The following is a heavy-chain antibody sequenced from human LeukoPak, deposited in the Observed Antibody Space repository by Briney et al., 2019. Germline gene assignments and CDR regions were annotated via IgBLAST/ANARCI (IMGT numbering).Heavy chain of an antibody. CDR1: GFTFSSYG. V-gene: IGHV3-33*01. CDR3: ARSENDYGDFWAYY. D-gene: IGHD4-17*01. Sequence: GGSLRLSCAASGFTFSSYGMHWVRQAPGKRLEWVAVIWYDGSNKYYADSVKGRFTISRDNSKNTLYLQMNSLRAEDTAVYYCARSENDYGDFWAYYWGQGTLVTVSS. J-gene: IGHJ4*02. CDR2: IWYDGSNK.